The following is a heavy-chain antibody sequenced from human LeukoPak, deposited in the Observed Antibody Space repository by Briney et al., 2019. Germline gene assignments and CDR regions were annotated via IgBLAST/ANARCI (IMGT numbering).Heavy chain of an antibody. CDR3: ARASLYGDYLS. J-gene: IGHJ5*02. Sequence: ASVTVSCKASGYTFTSYYVHWVRQAPGQGLEWMGIINPSGGSTSYAQKFQGRVTMTRDTSTSTVYMELSSLRSEDTAVYYCARASLYGDYLSWGQGTLVTVSS. CDR1: GYTFTSYY. D-gene: IGHD4-17*01. CDR2: INPSGGST. V-gene: IGHV1-46*01.